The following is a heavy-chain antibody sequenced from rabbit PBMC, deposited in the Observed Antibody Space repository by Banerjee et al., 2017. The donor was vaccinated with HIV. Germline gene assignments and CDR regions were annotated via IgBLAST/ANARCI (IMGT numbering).Heavy chain of an antibody. CDR1: GFSFSDRDV. J-gene: IGHJ3*01. V-gene: IGHV1S45*01. CDR2: INASTGKP. D-gene: IGHD5-1*01. CDR3: ARDLVGEIGWNFYL. Sequence: QEQLVESGGGLVQPEGSLTLTCKASGFSFSDRDVMCWVRQAPGKGLQWIACINASTGKPVYATWASGRFTISRTSSTTVTLRMTSLTAADRATYFCARDLVGEIGWNFYLRGQGTLVTVS.